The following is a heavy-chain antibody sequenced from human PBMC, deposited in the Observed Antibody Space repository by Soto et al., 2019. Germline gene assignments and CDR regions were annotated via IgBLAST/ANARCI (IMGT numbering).Heavy chain of an antibody. Sequence: ASVKVSCKASGGTFSSYAISWVRQAPGQGLEWMGGIIPIFGTANYAQKFQGRVTITADESTSTAYMELSSLRSEDTAVYYCARHVLLWFGESYYGMDVWGQGTTVTVSS. CDR1: GGTFSSYA. J-gene: IGHJ6*02. CDR2: IIPIFGTA. D-gene: IGHD3-10*01. V-gene: IGHV1-69*13. CDR3: ARHVLLWFGESYYGMDV.